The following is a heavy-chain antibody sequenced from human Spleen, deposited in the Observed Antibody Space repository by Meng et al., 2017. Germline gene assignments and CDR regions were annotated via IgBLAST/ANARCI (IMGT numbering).Heavy chain of an antibody. J-gene: IGHJ5*02. D-gene: IGHD3-16*02. CDR3: ARYNYRYSGNWFDP. V-gene: IGHV4-34*01. CDR2: IYHSGST. Sequence: VKVQQWGAGLLKPSETLSLTCVVSGGSFSDYYWSWIRQPPGKGLEWIGEIYHSGSTNYNPSLKSRVTISLDQSKNQFSLKLSSVTAADTAVYYCARYNYRYSGNWFDPWGQGTLVTVSS. CDR1: GGSFSDYY.